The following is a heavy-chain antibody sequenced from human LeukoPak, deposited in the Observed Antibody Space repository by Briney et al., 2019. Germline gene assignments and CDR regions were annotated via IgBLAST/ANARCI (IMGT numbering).Heavy chain of an antibody. V-gene: IGHV4-59*01. Sequence: SETLSLTCSVSGGSISSYYWTWIRQSPGKGLEYVAYIFYNVYTDYNPSLKSRVSVSVDTSKNQFSLKLSSVTAADTAVYYCATSLGVAARPVAFDIWGQGTMVTVSS. CDR1: GGSISSYY. CDR3: ATSLGVAARPVAFDI. J-gene: IGHJ3*02. CDR2: IFYNVYT. D-gene: IGHD6-13*01.